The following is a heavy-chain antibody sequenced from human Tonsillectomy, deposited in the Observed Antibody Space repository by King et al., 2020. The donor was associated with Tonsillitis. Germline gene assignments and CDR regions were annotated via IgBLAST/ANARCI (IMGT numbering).Heavy chain of an antibody. J-gene: IGHJ4*02. CDR3: TAESGVVLWFGEVRPFDY. CDR1: GFTFNNAW. D-gene: IGHD3-10*01. CDR2: IKNKTDGGTT. V-gene: IGHV3-15*01. Sequence: VQLVESGGDLVKPGGSLRLSCAASGFTFNNAWMSWVRQAPGKGLEWVGRIKNKTDGGTTDYAAPVKGRFTISRDDSKNTLYLQMNSLKTEDTAVYYCTAESGVVLWFGEVRPFDYWGQGTLVTVSS.